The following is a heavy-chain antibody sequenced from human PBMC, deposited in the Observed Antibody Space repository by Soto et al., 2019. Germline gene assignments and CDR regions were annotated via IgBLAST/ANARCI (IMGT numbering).Heavy chain of an antibody. J-gene: IGHJ6*02. CDR3: AKDRGTIFGVVIAYYYGMDV. D-gene: IGHD3-3*01. CDR1: GFTFSSYG. Sequence: QVQLVESGGGVVQPGRSLRLSCAASGFTFSSYGMHWVRQAPGKGLEWVAVISYDGSNKYYADSVKGRFTISRDNSKNTXYXXMTSLRAEDKAVYYCAKDRGTIFGVVIAYYYGMDVWGQGTTVTVSS. CDR2: ISYDGSNK. V-gene: IGHV3-30*18.